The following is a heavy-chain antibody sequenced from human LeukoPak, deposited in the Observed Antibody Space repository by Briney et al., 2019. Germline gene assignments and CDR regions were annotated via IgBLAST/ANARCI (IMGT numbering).Heavy chain of an antibody. D-gene: IGHD2-2*02. CDR2: ISSSSSTI. CDR3: ARDLVVVVPAAIHSWFDP. CDR1: GFTFSSYN. V-gene: IGHV3-48*01. Sequence: GGSLRLSCAASGFTFSSYNMNWVRQAPGKGLEWVSYISSSSSTIYYADSVKGRFTISRDNAKNSLYLQMNSLRAEDTAVYYCARDLVVVVPAAIHSWFDPWGQRTLVTVSS. J-gene: IGHJ5*02.